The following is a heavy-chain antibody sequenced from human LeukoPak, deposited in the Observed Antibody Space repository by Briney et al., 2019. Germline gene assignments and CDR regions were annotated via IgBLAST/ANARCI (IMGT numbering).Heavy chain of an antibody. J-gene: IGHJ4*02. V-gene: IGHV3-21*01. CDR2: ISSSSSYI. D-gene: IGHD3-10*01. CDR1: GFTFSSYS. CDR3: ARDLADYYGSGSYSRDY. Sequence: PGGSLRLSCAASGFTFSSYSMIWVRQAPGKGLEWVSSISSSSSYIYYADSVKGRFTISRDNAKNSLYLQMNSLRAEDTAVYYCARDLADYYGSGSYSRDYWGQGTLVTVSS.